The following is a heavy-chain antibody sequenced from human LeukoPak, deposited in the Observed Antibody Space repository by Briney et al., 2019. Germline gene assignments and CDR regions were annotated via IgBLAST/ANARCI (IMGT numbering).Heavy chain of an antibody. CDR2: ISYDGSNK. V-gene: IGHV3-30-3*01. Sequence: PGRSLRLSCAASGFTFSSYAMHWVRQAPGKGLEWVAVISYDGSNKYYAESVKGRFTISRDNSKNTLYLQMNSLRAEDTAVYYCARGIILWFGEPVDYWGQGTLVTVSS. J-gene: IGHJ4*02. CDR1: GFTFSSYA. D-gene: IGHD3-10*01. CDR3: ARGIILWFGEPVDY.